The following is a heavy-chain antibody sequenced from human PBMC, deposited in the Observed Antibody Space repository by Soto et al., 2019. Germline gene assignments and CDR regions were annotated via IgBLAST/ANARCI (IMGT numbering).Heavy chain of an antibody. CDR3: ANNYYFGY. V-gene: IGHV3-23*01. CDR2: INVDDST. Sequence: EVQLLESCGDLVQPGGSLRLTCADSGFIFTSYAMSWVRQVPGKGLEWVSSINVDDSTYYTESVRGRFTVSRDNSNNTLYLQMNSLRSEDTALDYCANNYYFGYWGRGTLVAVS. J-gene: IGHJ4*02. CDR1: GFIFTSYA.